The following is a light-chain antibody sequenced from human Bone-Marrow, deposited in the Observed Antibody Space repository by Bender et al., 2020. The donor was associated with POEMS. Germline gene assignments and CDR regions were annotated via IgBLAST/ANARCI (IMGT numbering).Light chain of an antibody. Sequence: QSVLIQPPSASGAPGQGVVISCSGSDSNIGNNHVYWYKHVPGMAPKLLISRNNRRTSGVSDRVSGSKSGTSASLAIFGLRSEDEAEYFCAAWDSSLTGPVFGGGTKLTVL. CDR1: DSNIGNNH. J-gene: IGLJ2*01. V-gene: IGLV1-47*01. CDR2: RNN. CDR3: AAWDSSLTGPV.